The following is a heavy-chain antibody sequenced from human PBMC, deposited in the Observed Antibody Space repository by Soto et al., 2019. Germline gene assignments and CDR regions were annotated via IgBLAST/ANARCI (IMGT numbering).Heavy chain of an antibody. Sequence: PGGSLRLSCAASGFTFTNAYMNWVRQAPGKGLEWVGRIRTKTDGGTTDYAAPGEGRLTITKDTSKNHVALAMTNMDPVDTATYYCAHISRRPSGWHFAYWGQGILVTVSS. V-gene: IGHV3-15*07. CDR1: GFTFTNAY. D-gene: IGHD6-19*01. CDR3: AHISRRPSGWHFAY. J-gene: IGHJ4*02. CDR2: IRTKTDGGTT.